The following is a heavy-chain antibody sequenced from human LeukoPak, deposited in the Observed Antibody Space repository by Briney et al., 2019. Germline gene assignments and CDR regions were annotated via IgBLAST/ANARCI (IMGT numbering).Heavy chain of an antibody. CDR3: AADLAVAGYDY. D-gene: IGHD6-19*01. J-gene: IGHJ4*02. CDR2: ISAYNGNT. Sequence: ASVKVSCKASGYTFTSYGISWVRQAPGQGLEWMGWISAYNGNTNYAQKFQERVTITRDMSTSTAYMELSSLRSEDTAVYYCAADLAVAGYDYWGQGTLVTVSS. V-gene: IGHV1-18*01. CDR1: GYTFTSYG.